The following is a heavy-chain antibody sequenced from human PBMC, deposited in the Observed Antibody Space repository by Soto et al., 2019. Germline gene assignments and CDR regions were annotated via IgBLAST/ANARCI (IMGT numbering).Heavy chain of an antibody. D-gene: IGHD5-12*01. Sequence: QVQLVESGGGVVQPGRSLRLSCAASGFTFSSYGMHWVRQAPGKGLEWVAVIWYDGSNKYYADSVKGRFTISRDNSKNTLYLQMNSLRAEDTAVYYCARPRRECGYDSQGGFDYWGQGTLVTVSS. V-gene: IGHV3-33*01. CDR2: IWYDGSNK. CDR1: GFTFSSYG. CDR3: ARPRRECGYDSQGGFDY. J-gene: IGHJ4*02.